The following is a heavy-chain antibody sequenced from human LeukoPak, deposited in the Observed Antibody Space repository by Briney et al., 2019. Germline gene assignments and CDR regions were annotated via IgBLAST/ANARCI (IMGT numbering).Heavy chain of an antibody. Sequence: GGSLRPSCAASGCTFSNAWMSWVRQAPGKGLEWVGRIKSKTDGGTTDYAAPVKGRFTISRDDSKNTLYLQMNSLKTEDTAVYYCTTEPQYYDFWSGYSDAFDIWGQGTMVTVSS. CDR1: GCTFSNAW. D-gene: IGHD3-3*01. CDR2: IKSKTDGGTT. J-gene: IGHJ3*02. V-gene: IGHV3-15*01. CDR3: TTEPQYYDFWSGYSDAFDI.